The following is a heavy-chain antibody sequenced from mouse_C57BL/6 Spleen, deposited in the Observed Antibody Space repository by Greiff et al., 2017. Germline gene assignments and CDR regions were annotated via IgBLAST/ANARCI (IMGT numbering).Heavy chain of an antibody. D-gene: IGHD2-5*01. Sequence: EVHLVESGGGLVKPGGSLKLSCAASGFTFSDYGMHWVRQAPEKGLEWVAYISSGSSTIYYAATVKGRFTISRDNAKNTLFLQMTSLRSEDTAMYYCARRGDYSNYEEGAMDCRGQGTSVTVSS. J-gene: IGHJ4*01. CDR1: GFTFSDYG. CDR2: ISSGSSTI. V-gene: IGHV5-17*01. CDR3: ARRGDYSNYEEGAMDC.